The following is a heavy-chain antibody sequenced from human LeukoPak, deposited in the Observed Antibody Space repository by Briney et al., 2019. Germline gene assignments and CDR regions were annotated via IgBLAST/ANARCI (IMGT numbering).Heavy chain of an antibody. CDR2: IYYTGST. Sequence: KPSETLSLTCTVSGGSISSYYWSWIRQPPGKGLEWIGYIYYTGSTNYNPSLKSRVTISVDTSKNHFSLKLTSVTAADAAVYYCARGYSEHYYAFDISGQGTMVTVSS. V-gene: IGHV4-59*01. CDR3: ARGYSEHYYAFDI. CDR1: GGSISSYY. J-gene: IGHJ3*02. D-gene: IGHD1-26*01.